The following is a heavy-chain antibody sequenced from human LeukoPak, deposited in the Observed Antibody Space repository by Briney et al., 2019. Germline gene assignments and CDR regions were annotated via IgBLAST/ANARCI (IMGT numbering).Heavy chain of an antibody. Sequence: SETLSLTCTVSGGSISSGGYYWSWIRQHPGKGLEWIGYIYYSGSTYYNPSLKSRVTISEDTSKNQFSLKLSSVTAADTAVYYCAAQDVNWFDPWGQGTLVTVSS. CDR1: GGSISSGGYY. V-gene: IGHV4-31*03. CDR3: AAQDVNWFDP. CDR2: IYYSGST. J-gene: IGHJ5*02. D-gene: IGHD2-15*01.